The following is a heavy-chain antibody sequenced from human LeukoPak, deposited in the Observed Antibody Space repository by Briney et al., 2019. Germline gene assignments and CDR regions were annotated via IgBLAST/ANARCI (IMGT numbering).Heavy chain of an antibody. CDR3: ARRTGYMDPDDY. D-gene: IGHD1-1*01. J-gene: IGHJ4*02. V-gene: IGHV4-59*08. CDR2: IYYSGST. CDR1: GGSISSFY. Sequence: SETLSLTCTVSGGSISSFYWSWIRQPPGKGLEWIGYIYYSGSTNYNPSLKSRVTISVDTSKNQFSLKLSSVTAADTAVYYCARRTGYMDPDDYWGQGTLVTVSS.